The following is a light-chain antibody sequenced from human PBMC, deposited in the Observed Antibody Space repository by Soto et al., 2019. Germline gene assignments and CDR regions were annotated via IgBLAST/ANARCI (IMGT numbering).Light chain of an antibody. V-gene: IGKV2-28*01. Sequence: SCRPSQILLYNNTYNYLDWYVQKPGQSPQLLIYFGSNRAPGVPDRFSGIGSGTDFTLKINRVEAEDVGTYYCMQALQSLTFGQGTRLEIK. CDR2: FGS. J-gene: IGKJ5*01. CDR3: MQALQSLT. CDR1: QILLYNNTYNY.